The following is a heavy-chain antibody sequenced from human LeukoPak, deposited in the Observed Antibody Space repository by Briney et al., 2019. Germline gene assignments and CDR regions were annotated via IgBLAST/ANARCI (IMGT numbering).Heavy chain of an antibody. J-gene: IGHJ4*02. CDR1: GFTFDDYG. Sequence: QPGGSLRLSCAASGFTFDDYGMSWVRQAPGKGLEWVANIKQDGSEKYYVDSVKDRFTISRDNAKNSLYLQMNSLRAEDAAVYYCTRENWYIDYWGQGNLVTVSS. V-gene: IGHV3-7*01. CDR2: IKQDGSEK. CDR3: TRENWYIDY.